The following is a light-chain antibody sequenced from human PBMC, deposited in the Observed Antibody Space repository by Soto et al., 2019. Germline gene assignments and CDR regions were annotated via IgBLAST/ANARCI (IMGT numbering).Light chain of an antibody. CDR2: DAS. CDR1: QGIAGR. J-gene: IGKJ4*01. Sequence: DIQLTQSPSFLSASVGDRVTITCRASQGIAGRLAWYQQRPGKAPKLLIYDASTLQSGVPSRFSGSGSGTEFTLTIISLQPEEFATYYCQQVNSYPLTFGGGTKVEIK. CDR3: QQVNSYPLT. V-gene: IGKV1-9*01.